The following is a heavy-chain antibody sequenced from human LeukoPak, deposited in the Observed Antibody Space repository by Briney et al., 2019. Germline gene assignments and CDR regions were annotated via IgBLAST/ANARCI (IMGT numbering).Heavy chain of an antibody. V-gene: IGHV3-23*01. CDR3: ARDREGTMIVVVTYYFDY. J-gene: IGHJ4*02. D-gene: IGHD3-22*01. Sequence: PGGSLRLSCAASGFTFSNYAMSWVRQTPGKGLECVSVVTGSGGDTYYTGSVNGRFTISRDNSKNTLYLQMNSLRAEDTAVYYCARDREGTMIVVVTYYFDYWGQGTLVTVSS. CDR1: GFTFSNYA. CDR2: VTGSGGDT.